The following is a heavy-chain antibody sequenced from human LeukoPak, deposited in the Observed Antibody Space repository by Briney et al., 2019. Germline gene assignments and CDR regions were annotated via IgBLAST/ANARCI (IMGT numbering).Heavy chain of an antibody. CDR1: GGSISEYY. D-gene: IGHD2-2*01. CDR3: ARDKRYQLLLGYYMDV. CDR2: IYTSGST. V-gene: IGHV4-4*07. J-gene: IGHJ6*03. Sequence: SETLSLTCTVSGGSISEYYWSWIRQPAGKGLEWIGRIYTSGSTNYNPSLKSRVTMSVDTSKNQFSLKLSSVTAADTAVYYCARDKRYQLLLGYYMDVWGKGTTVTVSS.